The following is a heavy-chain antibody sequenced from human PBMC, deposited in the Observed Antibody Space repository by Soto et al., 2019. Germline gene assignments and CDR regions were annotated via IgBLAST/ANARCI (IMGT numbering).Heavy chain of an antibody. V-gene: IGHV3-23*01. D-gene: IGHD2-21*01. CDR2: ISGSGGTT. CDR1: GFNFSNHA. CDR3: AKDLGIITFMYYCGS. J-gene: IGHJ5*02. Sequence: PGGSLRLSCTASGFNFSNHAMSWVRQAPGKGLEWVSVISGSGGTTYYADSVKGRFTISRDNSKNTLYLQMNSLRAEDPAIYYCAKDLGIITFMYYCGSWGRGTMVTVDS.